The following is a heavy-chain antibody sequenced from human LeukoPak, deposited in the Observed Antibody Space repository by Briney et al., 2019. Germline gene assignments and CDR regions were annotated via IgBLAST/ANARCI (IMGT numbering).Heavy chain of an antibody. CDR2: IYWDDDK. V-gene: IGHV2-5*02. CDR1: GFSLNTYGVG. Sequence: VSGPTLVKPTQTVTLTCTFSGFSLNTYGVGVGWIRQPPGKALEWLALIYWDDDKRYTPSLKSRLTITADTSKNQVVLAMTNVDPVDTATYYCAHRLSGSHLRLAYWGPGILVTVSS. D-gene: IGHD1-26*01. J-gene: IGHJ4*02. CDR3: AHRLSGSHLRLAY.